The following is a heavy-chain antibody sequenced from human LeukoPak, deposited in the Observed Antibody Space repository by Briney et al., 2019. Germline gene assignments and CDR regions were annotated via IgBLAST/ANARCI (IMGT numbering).Heavy chain of an antibody. Sequence: PSQTLSLTCTVSGGSISSGSYYWSWIRQPAGKGLEWIGRIYTSGSTNYNPSLKSRVTISVDTSKNQFSLKLSSVTAADTAVYYCAREVPPENYDFWSGTPADAFDIWGQGTMVTVSS. J-gene: IGHJ3*02. D-gene: IGHD3-3*01. V-gene: IGHV4-61*02. CDR2: IYTSGST. CDR3: AREVPPENYDFWSGTPADAFDI. CDR1: GGSISSGSYY.